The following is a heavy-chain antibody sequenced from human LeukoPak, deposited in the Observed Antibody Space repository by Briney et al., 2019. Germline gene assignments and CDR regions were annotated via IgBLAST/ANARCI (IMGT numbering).Heavy chain of an antibody. J-gene: IGHJ5*02. Sequence: GGSLRLSCAASGFTFDDYAMHWVRQAPGKGLEWVAVISYDGSNKYYADSVKGRFTISRDSSKNTLYLQMNSLRAEDTAVYYCARDPTRGYDILTGLSPWGQGTLVTVSS. V-gene: IGHV3-30*04. CDR2: ISYDGSNK. CDR3: ARDPTRGYDILTGLSP. D-gene: IGHD3-9*01. CDR1: GFTFDDYA.